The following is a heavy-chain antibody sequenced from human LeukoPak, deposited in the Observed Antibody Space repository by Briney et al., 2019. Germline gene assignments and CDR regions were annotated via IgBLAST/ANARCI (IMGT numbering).Heavy chain of an antibody. V-gene: IGHV1-18*01. J-gene: IGHJ5*02. CDR2: ISAYNGNT. CDR3: ARNYYDSSGYYSWFDP. Sequence: VASVKASCKASGYTFTSYGISWVRQAPGQGLEWMGWISAYNGNTNYAQKLQGRVTMTTDTSTSTAYMELRSLRSDDTAVYYCARNYYDSSGYYSWFDPWGQGTLVTVSS. CDR1: GYTFTSYG. D-gene: IGHD3-22*01.